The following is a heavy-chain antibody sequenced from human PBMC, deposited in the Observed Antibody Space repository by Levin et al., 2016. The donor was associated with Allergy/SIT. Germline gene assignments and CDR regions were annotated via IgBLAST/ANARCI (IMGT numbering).Heavy chain of an antibody. V-gene: IGHV3-74*01. D-gene: IGHD3-22*01. CDR1: GFTFSNYW. CDR2: INSDGTTT. J-gene: IGHJ4*02. CDR3: ARGRNYYDISGYLDY. Sequence: GESLKISCAASGFTFSNYWMHWVRQAPGKGLVWVSRINSDGTTTTYADSVKGRFTISRDNSQNTLYLQMNSLRAEDSAVYYCARGRNYYDISGYLDYWGQGTLVTVSS.